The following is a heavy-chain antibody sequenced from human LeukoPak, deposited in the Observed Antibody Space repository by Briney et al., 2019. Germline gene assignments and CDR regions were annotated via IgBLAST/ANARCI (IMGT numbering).Heavy chain of an antibody. D-gene: IGHD3-22*01. Sequence: TSVKVSCEASGFTFTSSAMQWVRQARGQRLEWIGWIVVGSGNTNYAQKFQERVTITRDMSTSTAYMELSGLRSEDTAVYYCAASPEVVITSGPFDIWGQGTMVTVSS. CDR1: GFTFTSSA. V-gene: IGHV1-58*02. J-gene: IGHJ3*02. CDR2: IVVGSGNT. CDR3: AASPEVVITSGPFDI.